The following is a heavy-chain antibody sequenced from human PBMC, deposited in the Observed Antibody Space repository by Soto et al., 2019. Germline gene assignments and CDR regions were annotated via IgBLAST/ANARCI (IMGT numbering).Heavy chain of an antibody. J-gene: IGHJ4*02. Sequence: QVQLQESGPGLVKPSQTLSLTCTVSGGSISSGDYYWSWIRQPPGKGLEWIGYIYYSGSTYYNPSLKSRVTTSVDTAKNQFSLKLSSVSAADTPVYYCARIGDRAMAVSDWGQGTLVTVSS. CDR1: GGSISSGDYY. CDR3: ARIGDRAMAVSD. CDR2: IYYSGST. V-gene: IGHV4-30-4*01. D-gene: IGHD2-15*01.